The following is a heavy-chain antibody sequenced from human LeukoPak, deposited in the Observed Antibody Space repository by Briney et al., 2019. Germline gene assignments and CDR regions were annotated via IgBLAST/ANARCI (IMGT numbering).Heavy chain of an antibody. D-gene: IGHD6-19*01. CDR2: IYDSGST. CDR3: ARRRVGSGWSYYFDY. Sequence: SETLSLTCTVSGGSIRSSYYYWGWIRQPPGKGLEWIGSIYDSGSTYYNPSLKSRVTISVDTSKNQFSLKLSSVTAADTAVYYCARRRVGSGWSYYFDYWGQGTLVTVSS. V-gene: IGHV4-39*01. CDR1: GGSIRSSYYY. J-gene: IGHJ4*02.